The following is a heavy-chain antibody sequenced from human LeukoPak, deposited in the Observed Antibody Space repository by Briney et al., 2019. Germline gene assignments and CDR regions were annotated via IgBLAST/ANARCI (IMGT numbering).Heavy chain of an antibody. D-gene: IGHD6-13*01. CDR1: GFTFSSYA. J-gene: IGHJ4*02. CDR2: ISGSGGST. V-gene: IGHV3-23*01. CDR3: ANSPAAAGFL. Sequence: GVSLRLSCAASGFTFSSYAMSWVRQAPGKGLEWVSAISGSGGSTYYADSVKGRFTISRDNYKNTPYLQMNSLRAEDTAVYYCANSPAAAGFLWGQGTMVTVSS.